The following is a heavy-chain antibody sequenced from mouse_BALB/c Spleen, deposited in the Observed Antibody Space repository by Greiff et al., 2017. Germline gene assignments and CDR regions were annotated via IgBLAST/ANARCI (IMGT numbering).Heavy chain of an antibody. J-gene: IGHJ3*01. D-gene: IGHD1-1*01. V-gene: IGHV1-87*01. CDR3: ARSPGSSSWFAY. Sequence: QVQLQQSGAELARPGASVKLSCKASGYTFTSYWMQWVKQRPGQGLEWIGAIYPGDGDTRYTQKFKGKATLTADKSSSTAYMQLSSLASEDSAVYYCARSPGSSSWFAYWGQGTLVTVSA. CDR1: GYTFTSYW. CDR2: IYPGDGDT.